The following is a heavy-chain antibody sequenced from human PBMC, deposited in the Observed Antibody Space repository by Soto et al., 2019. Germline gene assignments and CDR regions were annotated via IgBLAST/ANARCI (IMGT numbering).Heavy chain of an antibody. CDR2: IYYSGRT. CDR1: GESISSSSYY. Sequence: SETLSLTCIVSGESISSSSYYWGWIRQPPGKGLEWIGSIYYSGRTYYNPSFKSRVTISIDTSKNQFSLKLSSVTATDTAVYYCARQRTTVVTQAYFDHWCQAPLLTVS. D-gene: IGHD2-21*02. J-gene: IGHJ4*02. CDR3: ARQRTTVVTQAYFDH. V-gene: IGHV4-39*01.